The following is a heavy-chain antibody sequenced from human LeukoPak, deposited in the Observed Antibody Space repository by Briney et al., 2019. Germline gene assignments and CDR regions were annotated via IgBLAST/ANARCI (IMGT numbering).Heavy chain of an antibody. CDR1: GYSFTSYW. J-gene: IGHJ4*02. D-gene: IGHD5-12*01. CDR3: ARHRISGERGEGYFDY. Sequence: GEPLKISCKGSGYSFTSYWIGWVRQMPGKGLEWMGIIYPGDSDTRYSPSFQGQVTISADKSISTAYLQWSSLKASDTAMYYCARHRISGERGEGYFDYWGQGTLVTVSS. V-gene: IGHV5-51*01. CDR2: IYPGDSDT.